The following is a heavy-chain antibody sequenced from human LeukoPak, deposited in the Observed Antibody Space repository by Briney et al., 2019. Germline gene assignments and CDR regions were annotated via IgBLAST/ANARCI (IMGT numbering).Heavy chain of an antibody. D-gene: IGHD3-10*01. J-gene: IGHJ6*02. CDR1: GFTFSSYG. CDR2: ISYDGSNK. CDR3: ARPSLLWFGDPVEGTDV. V-gene: IGHV3-30*03. Sequence: GGSLRLSCAASGFTFSSYGMHWVRQAPGKGLEWVAVISYDGSNKYYADSVKGRFTISRDNSKNTLYLQMNSLRAEDTAVYYCARPSLLWFGDPVEGTDVWGQGTTVTVSS.